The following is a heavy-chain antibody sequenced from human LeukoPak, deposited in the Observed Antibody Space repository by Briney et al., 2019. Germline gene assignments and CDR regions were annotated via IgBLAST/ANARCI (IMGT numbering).Heavy chain of an antibody. CDR1: GFTFSSYG. CDR2: IWYDGSNK. V-gene: IGHV3-33*08. D-gene: IGHD2-2*02. J-gene: IGHJ4*02. CDR3: ARDYGSRLGAIRGSFDY. Sequence: GESLKISCAASGFTFSSYGMHWVRQAPGKGLEWVAVIWYDGSNKYYADSVKGRFTISRDNSKNTLYLQMNSLRAEDTAVYYCARDYGSRLGAIRGSFDYWGQGTLVTVSS.